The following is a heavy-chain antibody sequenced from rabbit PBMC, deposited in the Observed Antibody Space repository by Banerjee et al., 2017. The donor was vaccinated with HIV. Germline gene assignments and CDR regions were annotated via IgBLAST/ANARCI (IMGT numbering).Heavy chain of an antibody. Sequence: QSLEESGGDLVKPGASLTLTCTASGFSFSSRYYMCWVRQAPGKGLEWIACINTGSSGSTNYASWAKGRFTISKTSSTTVTLQMTSLTAADTATYFCTRDDGSGWNFGWWGPGTLVTVS. CDR2: INTGSSGST. J-gene: IGHJ6*01. D-gene: IGHD1-1*01. CDR3: TRDDGSGWNFGW. CDR1: GFSFSSRYY. V-gene: IGHV1S40*01.